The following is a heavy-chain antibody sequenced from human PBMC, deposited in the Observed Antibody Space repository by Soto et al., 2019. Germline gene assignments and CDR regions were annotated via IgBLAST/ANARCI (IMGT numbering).Heavy chain of an antibody. Sequence: SETLSLTCTVSGGSISSYYWSWIRQPPGKGLEWIGYIYYSGSTNYNPSLKSRVTISVDTSKNQFSLKLSSVTAADTAVYYCARGPAGLGMDVWGQGTTVTVSS. V-gene: IGHV4-59*01. CDR2: IYYSGST. D-gene: IGHD5-12*01. CDR1: GGSISSYY. J-gene: IGHJ6*02. CDR3: ARGPAGLGMDV.